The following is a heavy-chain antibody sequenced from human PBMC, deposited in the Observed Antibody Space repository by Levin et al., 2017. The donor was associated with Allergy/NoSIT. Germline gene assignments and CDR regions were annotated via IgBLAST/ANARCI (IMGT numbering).Heavy chain of an antibody. J-gene: IGHJ4*02. CDR2: IYHSGST. CDR1: GGSISSSNW. CDR3: ARGPGAVRDSGYDYTPNDY. D-gene: IGHD5-12*01. Sequence: SQTLSLTCAVSGGSISSSNWWSWVRQPPGKGLEWIGEIYHSGSTNYNPSLKSRVTISVDKSKNQFSLKLSSVTAADTAVYYCARGPGAVRDSGYDYTPNDYWGQGTLVTVSS. V-gene: IGHV4-4*02.